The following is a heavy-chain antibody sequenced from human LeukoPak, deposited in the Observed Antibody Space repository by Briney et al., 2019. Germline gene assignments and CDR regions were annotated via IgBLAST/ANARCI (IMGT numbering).Heavy chain of an antibody. CDR3: ARDQRAYFDF. D-gene: IGHD1-26*01. CDR2: IYHSGST. Sequence: SETLSLTCTVSGYSISSGCYWGWIRQPPGRGLEWSGSIYHSGSTYYNPSLKSRGTISVDTTKNQFSLKLSSVTAADTAVDYCARDQRAYFDFWGQGTLVTVSS. J-gene: IGHJ4*02. CDR1: GYSISSGCY. V-gene: IGHV4-38-2*02.